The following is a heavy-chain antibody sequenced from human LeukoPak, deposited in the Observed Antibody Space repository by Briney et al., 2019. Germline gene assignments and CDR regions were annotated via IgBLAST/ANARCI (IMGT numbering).Heavy chain of an antibody. V-gene: IGHV3-21*01. CDR2: ISSSSSYI. J-gene: IGHJ6*03. Sequence: PGGSLRLSCAASGFTFSSYSMNWVRQAPGKGLEWVSSISSSSSYIYYADSVKGRFTISRDNAKNSLYLQMNSLRAEDTAVYYCARDGVATNLYCYMDVWGKGTTVTVSS. D-gene: IGHD5-12*01. CDR1: GFTFSSYS. CDR3: ARDGVATNLYCYMDV.